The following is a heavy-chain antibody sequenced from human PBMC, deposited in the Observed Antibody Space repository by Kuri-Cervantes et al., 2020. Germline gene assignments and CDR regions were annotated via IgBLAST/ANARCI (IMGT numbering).Heavy chain of an antibody. Sequence: SVKVSCKASGFTFTSSSVQWVRQARGQRLVWIGWIVVGSGNTNYAQKFQERVTITRDMSTSTAYMDLSSLRSEDTDVYYCAREKRDYAEDDAFDIWGQGTMVTVSS. CDR3: AREKRDYAEDDAFDI. CDR2: IVVGSGNT. D-gene: IGHD4-17*01. CDR1: GFTFTSSS. V-gene: IGHV1-58*01. J-gene: IGHJ3*02.